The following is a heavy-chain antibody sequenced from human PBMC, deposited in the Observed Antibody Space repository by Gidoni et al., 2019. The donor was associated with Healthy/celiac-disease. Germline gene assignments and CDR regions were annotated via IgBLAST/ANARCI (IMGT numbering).Heavy chain of an antibody. CDR2: INHSGST. D-gene: IGHD6-19*01. CDR3: ARASIAVAGLYYFDY. V-gene: IGHV4-34*01. CDR1: GGSFSGYY. Sequence: QVQLQQWGAGLLKPSETLSLTCAVYGGSFSGYYWSWIRQPPGKGLEWIGEINHSGSTNYNPSLKSRVTISVDTSKNQFSLKLSSVTAADTAVYYCARASIAVAGLYYFDYWGQGTLVTVSS. J-gene: IGHJ4*02.